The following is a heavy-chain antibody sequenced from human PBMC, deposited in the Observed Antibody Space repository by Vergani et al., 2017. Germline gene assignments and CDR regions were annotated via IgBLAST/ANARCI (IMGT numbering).Heavy chain of an antibody. J-gene: IGHJ4*02. CDR2: VSGSSATP. Sequence: EVQMVESGGGLVKPGGSLRLSCEASGFSFPSYAMSWVRQAPGKGLEWVSSVSGSSATPYYADSVKGRFIISRDNSKNTLHLQMNSLRADDTAVYYCTKGSRGYTGYFFDYWGQGTLATVSS. CDR3: TKGSRGYTGYFFDY. CDR1: GFSFPSYA. D-gene: IGHD5-12*01. V-gene: IGHV3-23*04.